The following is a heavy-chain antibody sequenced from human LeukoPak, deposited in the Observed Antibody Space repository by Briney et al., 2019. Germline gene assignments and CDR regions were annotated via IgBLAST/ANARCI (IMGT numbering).Heavy chain of an antibody. CDR3: ARRIFGGSFDY. CDR1: GGSFSGYY. D-gene: IGHD3-3*02. V-gene: IGHV4-34*01. J-gene: IGHJ4*02. CDR2: IDQSGTT. Sequence: PSETLSLTCVVYGGSFSGYYWSWIRQPPGKGLEWIGEIDQSGTTNYNPSLKSRVSISVDTSKNQFSLKLSSVTAADTAVYYCARRIFGGSFDYWGQGTLVTVSS.